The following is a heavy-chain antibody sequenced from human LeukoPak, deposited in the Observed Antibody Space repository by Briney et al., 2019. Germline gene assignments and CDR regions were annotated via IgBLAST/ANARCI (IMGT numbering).Heavy chain of an antibody. CDR1: GFTFSRYG. CDR2: ISYDGSNK. D-gene: IGHD5-12*01. Sequence: PGGSLRLSCAASGFTFSRYGMHWVRQAPGKGLEWVAVISYDGSNKYYTDSVKGRFTISRDNAKNSLYLQMNSLRAEDTAVYYCARGGGYSGYDYLESDYWGQGTLVTVSS. J-gene: IGHJ4*02. V-gene: IGHV3-30*03. CDR3: ARGGGYSGYDYLESDY.